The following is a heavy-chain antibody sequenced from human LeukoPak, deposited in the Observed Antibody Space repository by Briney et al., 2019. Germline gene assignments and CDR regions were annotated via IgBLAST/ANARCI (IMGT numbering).Heavy chain of an antibody. CDR3: ARGDYDILTGQFDY. V-gene: IGHV4-39*01. Sequence: PSETLSLTCTVSGGSISSSSYYWGWIRQPPGKGLEWIGSIYYSGSTYYNPSLKSRVTISVDTSKNQFSLKLSSVTAADTAVYYCARGDYDILTGQFDYWGQGTLVTVSS. D-gene: IGHD3-9*01. J-gene: IGHJ4*02. CDR1: GGSISSSSYY. CDR2: IYYSGST.